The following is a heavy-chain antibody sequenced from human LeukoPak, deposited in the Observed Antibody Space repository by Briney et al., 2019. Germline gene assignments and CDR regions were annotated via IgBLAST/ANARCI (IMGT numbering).Heavy chain of an antibody. V-gene: IGHV4-59*01. CDR1: GGSISSSY. J-gene: IGHJ4*02. CDR2: IYYSGIT. CDR3: ARASGAFDY. Sequence: SETLSLTCTVSGGSISSSYWSWIRQPPGKGLEWIGYIYYSGITNYNPSLKRRVTISLDTSKNQFSLKLNSVTAADTAAYYCARASGAFDYWGQGALVTVSS.